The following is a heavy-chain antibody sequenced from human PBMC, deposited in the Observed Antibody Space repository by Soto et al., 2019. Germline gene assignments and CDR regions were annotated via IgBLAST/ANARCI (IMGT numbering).Heavy chain of an antibody. CDR3: AKRVGSSWYRNYYYYYMDV. J-gene: IGHJ6*03. CDR1: GFTFSSYA. CDR2: ISGSGGST. Sequence: EVQLLESGGGLVQPGGSLRLSCAASGFTFSSYAMSWVRQAPGKGLEWVSAISGSGGSTYYADSVKGRFTISRDNSKNTLYLQMNSLRAEDTAVYYCAKRVGSSWYRNYYYYYMDVWGKGTTVTVSS. V-gene: IGHV3-23*01. D-gene: IGHD6-13*01.